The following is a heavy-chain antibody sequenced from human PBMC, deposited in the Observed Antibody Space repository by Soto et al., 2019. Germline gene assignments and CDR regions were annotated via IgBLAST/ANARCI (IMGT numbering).Heavy chain of an antibody. Sequence: QVTLKESGPVLVKPTETLTLTCTVSGFSLSNARMGVSWIRQPPGKALEWLAHIFSNDEKSYRTSLKSMLTINRENSKSQVVLTMTNRDPVDTATYYCARILSEYSSSFGFDPWGQGTLVTVSS. CDR1: GFSLSNARMG. CDR2: IFSNDEK. J-gene: IGHJ5*02. V-gene: IGHV2-26*01. CDR3: ARILSEYSSSFGFDP. D-gene: IGHD6-6*01.